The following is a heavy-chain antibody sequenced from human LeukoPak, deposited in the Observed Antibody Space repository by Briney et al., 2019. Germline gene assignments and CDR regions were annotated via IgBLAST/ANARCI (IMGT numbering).Heavy chain of an antibody. CDR2: IYYSGST. CDR1: GGSISSYY. V-gene: IGHV4-59*01. Sequence: PSETLSLTCTVSGGSISSYYWSWIRQPPGKGLEWIGYIYYSGSTNYNPSLKSRVTISVDTSKNQFSLKLSSVTAADTAVYYCARERGYSYGPSYFDYWGQGTLVTVPS. CDR3: ARERGYSYGPSYFDY. J-gene: IGHJ4*02. D-gene: IGHD5-18*01.